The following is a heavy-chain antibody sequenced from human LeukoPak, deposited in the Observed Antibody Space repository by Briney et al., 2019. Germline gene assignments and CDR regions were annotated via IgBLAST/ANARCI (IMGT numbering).Heavy chain of an antibody. D-gene: IGHD6-19*01. V-gene: IGHV4-61*02. CDR1: GGSISSGSYY. Sequence: SETLSLTCTVSGGSISSGSYYWSWIRQPAGKGLEWIGRIYTSGSTNYNPSLKSRVTISVDTSKNQFSPKLSSVTAADTAVYYCARHKYSSGWPPEGAFDIWGQGTMVTVSS. CDR2: IYTSGST. J-gene: IGHJ3*02. CDR3: ARHKYSSGWPPEGAFDI.